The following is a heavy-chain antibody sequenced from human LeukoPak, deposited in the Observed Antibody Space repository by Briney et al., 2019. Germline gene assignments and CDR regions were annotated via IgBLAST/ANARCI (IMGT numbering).Heavy chain of an antibody. CDR3: ARVTRFYYDSSGYSDY. J-gene: IGHJ4*02. CDR1: GGSISSYY. CDR2: IYYSGST. D-gene: IGHD3-22*01. V-gene: IGHV4-39*07. Sequence: SETLSLTCTVSGGSISSYYWGWIRQPPGKGLEWIGSIYYSGSTYYNPSLKSRVTISVDTSKNQFSLKLSSVTAADTAVYYCARVTRFYYDSSGYSDYWGQGTLVTVSS.